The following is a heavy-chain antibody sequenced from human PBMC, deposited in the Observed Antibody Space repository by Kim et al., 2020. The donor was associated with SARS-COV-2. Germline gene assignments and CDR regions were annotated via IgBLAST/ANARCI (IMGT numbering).Heavy chain of an antibody. J-gene: IGHJ4*02. V-gene: IGHV3-23*01. CDR3: AKDRIPDGHWERDY. Sequence: GGSLRLSCVGSGFSFSIYAMNWVRQTPGKGLEWVSGIHGDGGGSTYADSVKGRFTISRDNRKNTLYLQMNSLRAEDTAVYYCAKDRIPDGHWERDYWGQG. CDR1: GFSFSIYA. CDR2: IHGDGGGS. D-gene: IGHD1-26*01.